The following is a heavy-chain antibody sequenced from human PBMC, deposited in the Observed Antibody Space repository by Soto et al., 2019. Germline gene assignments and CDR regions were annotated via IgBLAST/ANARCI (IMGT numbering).Heavy chain of an antibody. CDR1: GGSIRSYY. D-gene: IGHD3-9*01. V-gene: IGHV4-59*01. CDR2: IYYTGST. Sequence: PSETLSLTCTVSGGSIRSYYWSWIRQPPGKGLEWIGYIYYTGSTNYNPSLKSRVTISVDTSKNQFSLKLRSVTAADTAVYYCAREEKLRYFDWPSHFDPWGQGTLVTVSS. J-gene: IGHJ5*02. CDR3: AREEKLRYFDWPSHFDP.